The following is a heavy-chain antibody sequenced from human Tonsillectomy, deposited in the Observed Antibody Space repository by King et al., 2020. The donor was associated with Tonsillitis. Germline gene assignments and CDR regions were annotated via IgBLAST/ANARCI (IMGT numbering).Heavy chain of an antibody. Sequence: LQLQESGPGLVTPSETLSLTCTVSGASIRTVSYSWSWIRQPPGRGLEWVANLYFDGATSYNPSLKGRVTTSADTSKNHFSLKLSSVTAADTAMYYCARNFFHLPTSGKVYFDLWGRGSLVTVFS. J-gene: IGHJ2*01. D-gene: IGHD3-10*01. CDR1: GASIRTVSYS. CDR2: LYFDGAT. V-gene: IGHV4-39*07. CDR3: ARNFFHLPTSGKVYFDL.